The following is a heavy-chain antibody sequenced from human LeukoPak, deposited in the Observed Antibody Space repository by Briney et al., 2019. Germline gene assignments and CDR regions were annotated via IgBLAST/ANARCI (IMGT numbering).Heavy chain of an antibody. CDR3: ATRGA. CDR1: GFTCSSYE. V-gene: IGHV3-53*01. CDR2: IQGVET. Sequence: GGSLRLSCAASGFTCSSYEVNWVRQAPGKGLQWVSKIQGVETTYADSVKGRFTISRDDSKNTLYLQMNSLRVEDTAVYYCATRGAWGQGTLVTVSS. J-gene: IGHJ5*02.